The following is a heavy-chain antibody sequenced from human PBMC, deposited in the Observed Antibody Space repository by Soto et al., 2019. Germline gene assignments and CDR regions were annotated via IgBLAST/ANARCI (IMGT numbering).Heavy chain of an antibody. D-gene: IGHD6-25*01. V-gene: IGHV5-51*01. CDR2: IYPGDFDI. J-gene: IGHJ5*02. Sequence: PGESLKISCEGSGYSFTNFWIAWVRQRPGKGLEWMGIIYPGDFDIRYSPSFQGRVTISADKSISTAYLQWSSLEASDTAMYYCARHGLNNGYLLDSWGQGSLVTVSS. CDR3: ARHGLNNGYLLDS. CDR1: GYSFTNFW.